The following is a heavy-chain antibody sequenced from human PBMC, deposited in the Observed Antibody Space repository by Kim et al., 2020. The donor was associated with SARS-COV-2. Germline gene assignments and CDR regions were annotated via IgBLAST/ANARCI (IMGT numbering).Heavy chain of an antibody. CDR2: IYNDGST. J-gene: IGHJ1*01. V-gene: IGHV3-53*01. CDR1: GFNVSSNF. Sequence: GGSLRLSCAASGFNVSSNFMSWVRQAPGKGLEWVSIIYNDGSTYYADSVKGRFTISRDNSKNTLYLQMNSLRAEDTAVYYCASQTYYYDSSGYYPGNFQHWGQGTRVTVSS. CDR3: ASQTYYYDSSGYYPGNFQH. D-gene: IGHD3-22*01.